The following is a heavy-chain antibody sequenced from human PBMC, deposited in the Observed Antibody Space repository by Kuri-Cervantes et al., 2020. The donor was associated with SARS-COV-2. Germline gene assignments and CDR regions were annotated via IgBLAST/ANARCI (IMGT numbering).Heavy chain of an antibody. J-gene: IGHJ4*02. V-gene: IGHV3-20*01. D-gene: IGHD6-19*01. Sequence: GGSLRLSCAASGFTFDDYGMSWVRQAPGKGLEWVSSINWNGGSTGYADSVKGRFTISRDNAKNSLYLQMNSLRAEDTALYHCARIAVAGTSAPPDYWGQGTLVTVSS. CDR2: INWNGGST. CDR1: GFTFDDYG. CDR3: ARIAVAGTSAPPDY.